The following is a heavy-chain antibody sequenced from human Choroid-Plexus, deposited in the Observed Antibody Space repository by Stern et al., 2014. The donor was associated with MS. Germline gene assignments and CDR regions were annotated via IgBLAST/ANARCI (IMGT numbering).Heavy chain of an antibody. CDR3: AKDRQYLTFFFDF. Sequence: VQLVESGGGVVQPGRPLRLSCAASGFPFSSFGMHWVRPAPGKGLEWVALISYDGSKDYADSVKGRFAISRDNSKNTLYLQMNSLRAEDTAVYYCAKDRQYLTFFFDFWGQGSLVTVSS. V-gene: IGHV3-30*18. CDR2: ISYDGSK. D-gene: IGHD2/OR15-2a*01. J-gene: IGHJ4*02. CDR1: GFPFSSFG.